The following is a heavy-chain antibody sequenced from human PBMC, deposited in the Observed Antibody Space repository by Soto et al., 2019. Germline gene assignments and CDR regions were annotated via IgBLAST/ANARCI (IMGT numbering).Heavy chain of an antibody. Sequence: SETLSLTCTVSGGSISSYYWSWIRQPPGKGLEWIGYVYYSGSTNYNPSLESRVTISVDTSKNQFSLKLSSVTAADTAVYYCARVSRDAYNPRPDYFDYWGQGTQVTVSS. CDR1: GGSISSYY. D-gene: IGHD1-1*01. J-gene: IGHJ4*02. V-gene: IGHV4-59*01. CDR2: VYYSGST. CDR3: ARVSRDAYNPRPDYFDY.